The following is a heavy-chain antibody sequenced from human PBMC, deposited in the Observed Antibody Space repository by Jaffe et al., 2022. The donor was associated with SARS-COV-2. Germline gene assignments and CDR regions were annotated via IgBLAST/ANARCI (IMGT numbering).Heavy chain of an antibody. CDR1: GFTFDDYA. D-gene: IGHD6-13*01. J-gene: IGHJ6*02. V-gene: IGHV3-9*01. CDR2: ISWNSGSI. Sequence: EVQLVESGGGLVQPGRSLRLSCAASGFTFDDYAMHWVRQAPGKGLEWVSGISWNSGSIGYADSVKGRFTISRDNAKNSLYLQMNSLRAEDTALYYCAKDRLDPIAAAGDGGAGYYGMDVWGQGTTVTVSS. CDR3: AKDRLDPIAAAGDGGAGYYGMDV.